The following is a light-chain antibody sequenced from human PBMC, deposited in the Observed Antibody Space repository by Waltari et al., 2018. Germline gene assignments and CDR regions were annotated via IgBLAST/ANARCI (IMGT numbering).Light chain of an antibody. CDR1: NGLVPTRYS. CDR2: DTA. J-gene: IGLJ3*02. V-gene: IGLV7-43*01. CDR3: SLYYGDARCV. Sequence: VLTQEHSVTVSPGGTVTLTCPSHNGLVPTRYSPNWFQQKPGQSPPTLMYDTATRHSGTPARFARSLLGVKAALTLSNLQPEGEADYCCSLYYGDARCVFGGGTKLTVL.